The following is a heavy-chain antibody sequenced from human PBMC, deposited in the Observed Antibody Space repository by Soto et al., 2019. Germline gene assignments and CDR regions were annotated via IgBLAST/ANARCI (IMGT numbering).Heavy chain of an antibody. J-gene: IGHJ4*02. V-gene: IGHV3-33*01. CDR3: ARDWIGGTICRGYLDY. D-gene: IGHD1-7*01. Sequence: QVHLVESGGGVAQPGRSLRLSCAASGSIFTGYGMHWVRQAPGKGLEWVAVIWFDGSNKYYADSVKGRFTISRDNSKNMLYLPMNSLRVEDTAVYYCARDWIGGTICRGYLDYWGQGTLVTVSS. CDR1: GSIFTGYG. CDR2: IWFDGSNK.